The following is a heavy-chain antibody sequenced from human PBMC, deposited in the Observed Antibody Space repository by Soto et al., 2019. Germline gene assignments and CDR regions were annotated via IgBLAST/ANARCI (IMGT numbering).Heavy chain of an antibody. D-gene: IGHD2-2*01. V-gene: IGHV3-30*18. CDR2: ISYDGSNK. CDR1: GFTFSSYG. Sequence: PGGSLRLSCAASGFTFSSYGMHWVRQAPGKGLEWVAVISYDGSNKYYADSVKGRFTISRDNSKNTLYLQMNSLRAEDTAVYYCAKGIVVVPAAIGIDYWGQGTLVTVSS. J-gene: IGHJ4*02. CDR3: AKGIVVVPAAIGIDY.